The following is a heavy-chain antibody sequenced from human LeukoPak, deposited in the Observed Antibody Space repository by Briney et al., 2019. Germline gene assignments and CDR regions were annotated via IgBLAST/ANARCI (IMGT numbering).Heavy chain of an antibody. Sequence: SGGSLRLSCAASRFTLSNYWMSWVRQAPGKGLEWVANIKQDGSDKYFEDSVKGRFTISRDNAKNSVYLQMNSLRAEDTAVYYCARGYWGLVYWGQGALVTVSS. CDR1: RFTLSNYW. D-gene: IGHD7-27*01. CDR3: ARGYWGLVY. J-gene: IGHJ4*02. V-gene: IGHV3-7*01. CDR2: IKQDGSDK.